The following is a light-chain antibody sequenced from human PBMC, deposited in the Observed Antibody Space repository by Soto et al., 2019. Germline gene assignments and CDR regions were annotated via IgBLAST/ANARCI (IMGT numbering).Light chain of an antibody. J-gene: IGKJ4*01. Sequence: EIMMEQSLATVSVTQRERATLSCRASQSVSSNLAWYQQKPGQAPSLLIYGASTRATGTPARFSGSGSGTEFTLTISSLQSEDFAVYYCQQYIRWPLTFCGGTKVDI. V-gene: IGKV3-15*01. CDR1: QSVSSN. CDR3: QQYIRWPLT. CDR2: GAS.